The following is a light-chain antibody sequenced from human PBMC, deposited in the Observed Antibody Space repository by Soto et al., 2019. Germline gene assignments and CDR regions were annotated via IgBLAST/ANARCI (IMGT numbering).Light chain of an antibody. CDR1: QSVSSNY. CDR2: GAF. Sequence: EIVLTQSPGTLSLSPGERATFSCRASQSVSSNYLAWYQQKPGQAPRLLIYGAFKRATGIPDRFSGSGSGTDFTLTISRMEPDDFATYYCQQYNSYPWTFGQGTKVDIK. CDR3: QQYNSYPWT. J-gene: IGKJ1*01. V-gene: IGKV3-20*01.